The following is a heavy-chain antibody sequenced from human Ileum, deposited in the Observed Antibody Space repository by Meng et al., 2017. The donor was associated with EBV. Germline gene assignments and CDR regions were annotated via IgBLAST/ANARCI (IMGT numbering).Heavy chain of an antibody. Sequence: HRQLQESGPGLVKPSETLSLTCTVSGGSISNNAYYWGWIRQPPGKGLEWIGTIYDGGNTYYHPSLKSRLTISVDTSRNQFSLKLSSVTAADTAVYYCATQNWNYEAGYWGQGTLVTVSS. CDR1: GGSISNNAYY. J-gene: IGHJ4*02. D-gene: IGHD1-7*01. CDR2: IYDGGNT. CDR3: ATQNWNYEAGY. V-gene: IGHV4-39*01.